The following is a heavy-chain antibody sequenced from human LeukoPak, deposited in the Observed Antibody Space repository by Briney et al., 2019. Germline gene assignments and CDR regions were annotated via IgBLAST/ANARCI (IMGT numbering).Heavy chain of an antibody. J-gene: IGHJ4*02. CDR2: IRSKAYGGTT. CDR3: TRNLDAGQYSSSWAY. D-gene: IGHD6-13*01. CDR1: GFTFGDYA. Sequence: GGSLRLSCTASGFTFGDYAMSWVRQAPGKGLEWVGFIRSKAYGGTTEYAASVKGRFTISRDDSRSIAYLQMNSLKTEDTAVYYCTRNLDAGQYSSSWAYWGQGTLVTVSS. V-gene: IGHV3-49*04.